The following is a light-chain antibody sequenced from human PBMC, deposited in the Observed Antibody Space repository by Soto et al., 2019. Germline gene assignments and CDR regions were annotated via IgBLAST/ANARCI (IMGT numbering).Light chain of an antibody. V-gene: IGKV3-15*01. J-gene: IGKJ4*01. CDR2: VAS. CDR1: QSVSSD. CDR3: QQYNERPLT. Sequence: EIVLTQSPATLSVSPGERATLSCRASQSVSSDLAWYQQKSGQAPRLLIYVASTRATGIPARFSGSGSGTEFTLTISSLQSEDFAVYYCQQYNERPLTFGGGTKVEIK.